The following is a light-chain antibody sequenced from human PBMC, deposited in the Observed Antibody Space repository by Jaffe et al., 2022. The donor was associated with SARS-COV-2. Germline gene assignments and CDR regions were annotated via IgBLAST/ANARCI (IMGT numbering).Light chain of an antibody. CDR2: GAS. V-gene: IGKV3-20*01. Sequence: EIVLTQSPGTLSLSPGERATLSCRASQSVRNSYVAWYQQKPGQAPRLLIHGASRRATGIPDRFSGSGSGTDFTLTISRLEPEDFAVFYCQQYGTSPLTFGGGTKVEIK. CDR3: QQYGTSPLT. CDR1: QSVRNSY. J-gene: IGKJ4*01.